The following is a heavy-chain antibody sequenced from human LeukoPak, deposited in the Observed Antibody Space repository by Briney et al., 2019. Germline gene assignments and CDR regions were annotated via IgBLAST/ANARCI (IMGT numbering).Heavy chain of an antibody. CDR2: IIPIFGTA. CDR3: ARDNPDYGDYNDLDY. Sequence: ASVKVSCKASGGTFSSYAISWERQAPGQGLEWMGGIIPIFGTANYAQKFQGRVTITADESTSTAYMELSSLRSEDTAVYYCARDNPDYGDYNDLDYWGQGTLVTVSS. J-gene: IGHJ4*02. V-gene: IGHV1-69*13. CDR1: GGTFSSYA. D-gene: IGHD4-17*01.